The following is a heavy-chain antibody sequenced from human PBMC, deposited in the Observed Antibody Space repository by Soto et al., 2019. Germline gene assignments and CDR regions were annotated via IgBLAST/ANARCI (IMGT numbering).Heavy chain of an antibody. D-gene: IGHD6-13*01. CDR3: ARRIADWFDP. J-gene: IGHJ5*02. CDR1: GYTLTELS. V-gene: IGHV1-24*01. Sequence: ASVKVSCKVSGYTLTELSMHWVRQAPGKGLEWMGGFDPEDGETIYAQKLQGRVTMTTDTSTSTAYMELRSLRSDDTAVYYCARRIADWFDPWGQGTLVTVSS. CDR2: FDPEDGET.